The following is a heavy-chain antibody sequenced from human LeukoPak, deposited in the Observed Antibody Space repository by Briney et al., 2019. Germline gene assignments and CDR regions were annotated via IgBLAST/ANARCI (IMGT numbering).Heavy chain of an antibody. CDR1: GGSISSSWY. J-gene: IGHJ4*02. Sequence: SETLSLTCTVSGGSISSSWYWGWIRQPPGKGLEWTGSIYYSGRTYYNPSLKSRVTISVDTSKNQFSLKLSSVTAADTAVYYCARDVDTAVDPNFDYWGQGTLVTVSS. D-gene: IGHD5-18*01. CDR3: ARDVDTAVDPNFDY. V-gene: IGHV4-39*07. CDR2: IYYSGRT.